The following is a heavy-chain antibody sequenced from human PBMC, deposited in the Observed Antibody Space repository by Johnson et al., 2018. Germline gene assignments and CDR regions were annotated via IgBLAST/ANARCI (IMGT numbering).Heavy chain of an antibody. CDR2: IYPSDPDI. J-gene: IGHJ6*02. V-gene: IGHV5-51*03. Sequence: VQLVQSRAEVKKPGESLKISCRVSGYSFATYWIGWVRQMPGKGLVWIGIIYPSDPDIRYSPSFQGQVTISADKSISTAYLQWSSLNASDTAMYYCARPVYNWNCYYGMDVWGQGTTVTVSS. D-gene: IGHD1-20*01. CDR1: GYSFATYW. CDR3: ARPVYNWNCYYGMDV.